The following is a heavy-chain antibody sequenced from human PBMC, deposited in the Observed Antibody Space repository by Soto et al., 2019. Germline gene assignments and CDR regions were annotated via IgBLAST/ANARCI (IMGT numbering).Heavy chain of an antibody. CDR2: IGCCGGST. V-gene: IGHV3-23*01. CDR1: GFNFKKFA. D-gene: IGHD6-19*01. J-gene: IGHJ4*02. Sequence: EVQLLESGGGVVQPGGSLRLSCVASGFNFKKFAMAWVRQAPGEGLEWVSGIGCCGGSTSYADSVKGRFSTARDDSKNTLSLQMNGLRVEDTAQYFCAKADGEQWLIPHLDNWGQGTLVTVS. CDR3: AKADGEQWLIPHLDN.